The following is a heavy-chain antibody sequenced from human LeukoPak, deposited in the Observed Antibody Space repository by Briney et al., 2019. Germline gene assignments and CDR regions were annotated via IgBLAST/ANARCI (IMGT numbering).Heavy chain of an antibody. Sequence: PGGSLRLSCAASGLTFINAWMTWVRQAPGKGLEWIGRIKSKTNGGTTDYATPVKGRFTFSRDDSKSTLYLQMDSLKTEDTAVYYCTTAPDTSDYWGQGTLVTVSS. D-gene: IGHD5-18*01. J-gene: IGHJ4*02. CDR1: GLTFINAW. V-gene: IGHV3-15*01. CDR2: IKSKTNGGTT. CDR3: TTAPDTSDY.